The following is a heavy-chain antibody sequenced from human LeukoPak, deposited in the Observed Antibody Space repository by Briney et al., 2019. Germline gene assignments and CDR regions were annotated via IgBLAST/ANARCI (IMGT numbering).Heavy chain of an antibody. D-gene: IGHD2-2*01. J-gene: IGHJ6*02. Sequence: GASVKVSCKASGYTFTSYDINWVRQATGQGLEWTGWMNPNSGNTGYAQKFQGRVTMTRNTSISTAYMELSSLRSEDTAVYYCARWVVVDYYYYGMDVWGQGTTVTVSS. CDR3: ARWVVVDYYYYGMDV. CDR2: MNPNSGNT. CDR1: GYTFTSYD. V-gene: IGHV1-8*01.